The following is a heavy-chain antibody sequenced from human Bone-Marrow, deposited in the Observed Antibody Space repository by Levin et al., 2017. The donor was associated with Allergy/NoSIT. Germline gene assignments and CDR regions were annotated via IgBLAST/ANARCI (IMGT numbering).Heavy chain of an antibody. V-gene: IGHV4-31*03. CDR2: IYYSGST. J-gene: IGHJ4*02. CDR3: ARMGRLREFDS. Sequence: TSETLSLTCSVSGGSISSVAYYWTWIRQHPGKGLEWIGYIYYSGSTDYNPSLKSRATISLDTSKSQFSVRLRSVTAADTAVYFCARMGRLREFDSWGQGTQVTVSP. D-gene: IGHD5-12*01. CDR1: GGSISSVAYY.